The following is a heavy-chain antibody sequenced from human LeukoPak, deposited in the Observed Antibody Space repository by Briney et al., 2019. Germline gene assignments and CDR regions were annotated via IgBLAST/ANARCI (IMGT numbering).Heavy chain of an antibody. CDR1: GFTFSSYG. D-gene: IGHD1-1*01. CDR3: AKGLETESRLDS. CDR2: ISGSGGST. V-gene: IGHV3-23*01. Sequence: GGSLRLSCAASGFTFSSYGMSWVRQAPGKGLEWVSAISGSGGSTYYADSVKGRFTISSDKSKNTLFLQMNSLRAEDTALYYCAKGLETESRLDSWGQGTLVTVS. J-gene: IGHJ4*02.